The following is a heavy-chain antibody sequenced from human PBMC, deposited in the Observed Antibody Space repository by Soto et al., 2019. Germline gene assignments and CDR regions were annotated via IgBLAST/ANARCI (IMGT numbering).Heavy chain of an antibody. V-gene: IGHV4-34*01. CDR1: GGSFSGYY. CDR3: ARGRGGGITIFGVVIRFRANFDY. CDR2: INHSGST. Sequence: PSETLSLTCAVYGGSFSGYYWSWIRQPPGKGLEWIGEINHSGSTNYNPSLKSRVTISVDTSKNQFSLKLSSVTAADTAVYYCARGRGGGITIFGVVIRFRANFDYWGQGTLVTVSS. D-gene: IGHD3-3*01. J-gene: IGHJ4*02.